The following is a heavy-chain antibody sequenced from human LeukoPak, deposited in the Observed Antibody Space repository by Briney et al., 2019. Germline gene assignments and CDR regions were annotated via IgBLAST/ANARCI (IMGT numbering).Heavy chain of an antibody. CDR3: AREGGRGVVPWLDY. Sequence: GGCLRLSCSASGFTFSSYEKKWVRQAPGKGREWGSYISSSGSTRYYADSVKGRFTISRDNAKNSLYLQMNSLRAEDTAVYYCAREGGRGVVPWLDYWGQGTLVTVSS. J-gene: IGHJ4*02. CDR1: GFTFSSYE. V-gene: IGHV3-48*03. CDR2: ISSSGSTR. D-gene: IGHD3-16*01.